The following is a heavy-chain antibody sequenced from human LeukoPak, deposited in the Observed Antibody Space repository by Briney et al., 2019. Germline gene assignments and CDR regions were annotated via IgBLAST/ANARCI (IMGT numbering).Heavy chain of an antibody. V-gene: IGHV3-48*01. CDR2: ISSSSSTI. Sequence: PGGSLRLSCAASGFTFSSYWMSWVRQAPGKGLEWVSYISSSSSTIYYADSVKGRFTISRDNAKNSLYLQMNSLRAEDTAVYYCARDIVDTAMVFFDYWGQGTLVTVSS. CDR3: ARDIVDTAMVFFDY. D-gene: IGHD5-18*01. J-gene: IGHJ4*02. CDR1: GFTFSSYW.